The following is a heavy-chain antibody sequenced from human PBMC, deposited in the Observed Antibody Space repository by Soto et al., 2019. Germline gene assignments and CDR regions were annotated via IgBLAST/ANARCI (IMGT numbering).Heavy chain of an antibody. CDR1: GIIFTGYG. J-gene: IGHJ4*02. CDR3: AIGGTWLEPLDS. CDR2: IRFDGTNT. D-gene: IGHD6-19*01. V-gene: IGHV3-30*02. Sequence: PGGSLRLSCAASGIIFTGYGMHWVRQAPGQGLEWVAVIRFDGTNTYYADSVKGRFTISRDNSKNMLYLQMNSLRAEDTALYYCAIGGTWLEPLDSWGQGTLVTVSS.